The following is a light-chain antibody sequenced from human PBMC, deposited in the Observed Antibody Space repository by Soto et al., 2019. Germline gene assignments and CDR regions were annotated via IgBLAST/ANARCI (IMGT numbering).Light chain of an antibody. CDR3: SSFVGSSGLYV. CDR2: DVT. Sequence: QSALTQPASVSGSPGQSITISCTGTSDDVGGYNYVSWYQQHPGKVPQLIVYDVTNRPSGVSIRFSGSKSVNTASLTISGLQAEDETDYYGSSFVGSSGLYVFGTGTKLPVL. CDR1: SDDVGGYNY. J-gene: IGLJ1*01. V-gene: IGLV2-14*03.